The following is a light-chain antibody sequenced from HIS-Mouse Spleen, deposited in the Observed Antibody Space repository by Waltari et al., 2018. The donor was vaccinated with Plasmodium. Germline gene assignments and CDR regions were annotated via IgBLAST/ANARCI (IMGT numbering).Light chain of an antibody. CDR3: QAWDSSTAWV. J-gene: IGLJ2*01. CDR2: KDS. V-gene: IGLV3-1*01. Sequence: SYELTQPHSVSVSPGQTASITCSGDNLGDKYACWYPQKPGQSPVLVIYKDSKRPSGIPELFSGSNSGNTATLTISGTQAMDEADYYCQAWDSSTAWVFGGGTKLTVL. CDR1: NLGDKY.